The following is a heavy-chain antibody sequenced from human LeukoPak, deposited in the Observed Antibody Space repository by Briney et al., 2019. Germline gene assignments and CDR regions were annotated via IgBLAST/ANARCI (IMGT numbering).Heavy chain of an antibody. CDR3: AGRFISYGEDY. CDR1: GGSISSGGYS. J-gene: IGHJ4*02. D-gene: IGHD5-18*01. V-gene: IGHV4-30-2*01. Sequence: SETLSLTCAVSGGSISSGGYSWSWIRQPPGKGLEWIGYIYHSGSTYYNPSPKSRVTISVDRSKNQFSLKLSSMTAADTAVYYCAGRFISYGEDYWGQGTLVTVSS. CDR2: IYHSGST.